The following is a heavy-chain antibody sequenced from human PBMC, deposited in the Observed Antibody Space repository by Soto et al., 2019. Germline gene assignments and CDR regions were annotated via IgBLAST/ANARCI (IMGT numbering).Heavy chain of an antibody. CDR3: ARGMGGYSYGYVVDY. V-gene: IGHV5-10-1*03. D-gene: IGHD5-18*01. CDR1: GYSFTSYW. J-gene: IGHJ4*02. Sequence: EVQLVQSGAEVKKPGESLRISCKGSGYSFTSYWISWVRQMPGKGLEWMGRIDPSDSYTNYSPSFQGYVTISADKSISTAYLQWSSLKASDTAMYYCARGMGGYSYGYVVDYWGQGTLVTVSS. CDR2: IDPSDSYT.